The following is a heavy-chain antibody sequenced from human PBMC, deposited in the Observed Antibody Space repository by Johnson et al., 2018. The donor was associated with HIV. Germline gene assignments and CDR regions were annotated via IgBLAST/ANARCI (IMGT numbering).Heavy chain of an antibody. CDR2: ISYDGSNK. D-gene: IGHD4-17*01. CDR3: ARSPETGDRLWRAFDI. Sequence: QMLLVESGGGLVKPGGSLRLSCAASGFTFSSYAMHWVRQAPGKGLEWVAVISYDGSNKYYADSVKGRFTISRDNSKNTLYLQMNSLRAEDTAVYYCARSPETGDRLWRAFDIWGQGTMVTVSS. V-gene: IGHV3-30-3*01. J-gene: IGHJ3*02. CDR1: GFTFSSYA.